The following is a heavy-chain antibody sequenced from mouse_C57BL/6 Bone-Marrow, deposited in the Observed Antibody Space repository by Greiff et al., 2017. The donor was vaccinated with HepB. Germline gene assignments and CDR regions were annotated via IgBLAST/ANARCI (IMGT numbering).Heavy chain of an antibody. CDR3: ASIYDGSFFDY. V-gene: IGHV7-3*01. D-gene: IGHD2-3*01. CDR2: IRNKANGYTT. CDR1: GFTFTDYY. J-gene: IGHJ2*01. Sequence: EVKVVESGGGLVQPGGSLSLSCAASGFTFTDYYMSWVRQPPGKALEWLGFIRNKANGYTTEYSASVKGRFTISRDNSQSILYLQMNALRAEDSATYYCASIYDGSFFDYWGQGTTLTVSS.